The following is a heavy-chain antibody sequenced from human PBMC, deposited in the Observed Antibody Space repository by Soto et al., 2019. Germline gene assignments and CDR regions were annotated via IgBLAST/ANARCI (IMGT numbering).Heavy chain of an antibody. J-gene: IGHJ2*01. CDR1: GFTFSSYG. V-gene: IGHV3-33*01. CDR3: ARVPGYSSGWYWYFDL. Sequence: QVQLVESGGGVVQPGRSLRLSCAASGFTFSSYGMHWVRQAPGKGLEWVAVIWYDGSNKYYADSVKGRFTISRDNSKNTVHLKMSSLRAEDTAVYYCARVPGYSSGWYWYFDLWGRGTLVTVSS. CDR2: IWYDGSNK. D-gene: IGHD6-19*01.